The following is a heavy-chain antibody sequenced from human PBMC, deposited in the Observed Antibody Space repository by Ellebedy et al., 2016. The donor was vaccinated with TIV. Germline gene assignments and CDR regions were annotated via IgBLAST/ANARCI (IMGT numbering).Heavy chain of an antibody. CDR1: GGSISSGDYY. Sequence: SETLSLTXTVSGGSISSGDYYWSWIRQPPGKGLEWIGYIYYSGSTYYNPSLKSRVTISVDTSKNQFSLRLTSVTAADTAVYYCARKWDFGDYHFDYWGQGTLVTVSS. D-gene: IGHD4-17*01. J-gene: IGHJ4*02. CDR2: IYYSGST. CDR3: ARKWDFGDYHFDY. V-gene: IGHV4-30-4*01.